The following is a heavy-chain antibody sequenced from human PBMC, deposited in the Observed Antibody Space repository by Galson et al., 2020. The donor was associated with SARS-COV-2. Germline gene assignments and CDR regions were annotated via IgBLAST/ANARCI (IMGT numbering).Heavy chain of an antibody. CDR1: GFTFSSYA. V-gene: IGHV3-30*04. CDR2: ISYDGSNK. Sequence: GESLKISCAASGFTFSSYAMHWVRPAPGKGLEWVAVISYDGSNKYYADSVKGRFTISRDNSKNTLYLQMNSLRAEDTAVYYCASELGIDAFEIWGQGTMVTVSS. J-gene: IGHJ3*02. D-gene: IGHD7-27*01. CDR3: ASELGIDAFEI.